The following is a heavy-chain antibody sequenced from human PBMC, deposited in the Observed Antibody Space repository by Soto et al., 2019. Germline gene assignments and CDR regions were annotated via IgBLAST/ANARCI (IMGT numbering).Heavy chain of an antibody. CDR3: ARDRGVVPAAIGSQSMDV. J-gene: IGHJ6*02. CDR2: ISAYNGNT. Sequence: ASVKVSCKASGYTFTSYGISWVRQAPGQGLEWMGWISAYNGNTNYAQKLQGRVTMTTDTSTSTAYMELSSLRSEDTAVYYCARDRGVVPAAIGSQSMDVWGQGTTVTVSS. D-gene: IGHD2-2*02. V-gene: IGHV1-18*04. CDR1: GYTFTSYG.